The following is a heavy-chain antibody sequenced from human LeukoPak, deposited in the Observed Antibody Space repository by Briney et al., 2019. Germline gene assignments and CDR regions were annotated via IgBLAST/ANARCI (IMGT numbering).Heavy chain of an antibody. CDR2: ISYDGSNK. CDR1: GFTFSSYA. CDR3: AKEEIKRAAIPDFDY. Sequence: GGSLRLSCAASGFTFSSYAMHWVRQAPGKGLEWVAVISYDGSNKYYADSVKGRFTISRDNSKNTLYLQMNSLRAEDTAVYYCAKEEIKRAAIPDFDYWGQGTLVTVSS. J-gene: IGHJ4*02. D-gene: IGHD2-2*02. V-gene: IGHV3-30-3*01.